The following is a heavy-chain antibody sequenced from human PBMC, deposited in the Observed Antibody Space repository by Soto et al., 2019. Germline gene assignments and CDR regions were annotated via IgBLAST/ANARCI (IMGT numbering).Heavy chain of an antibody. CDR2: IRSKANSYAT. CDR3: TRIQAARDFDY. J-gene: IGHJ4*02. Sequence: GSLRLSCAASGFTFSGSAMHWVRQASGKGLEWVGRIRSKANSYATAYAASVKGRFTISRDDSKNTAYLQMNSLKTEDTAVYYCTRIQAARDFDYWGQGTLVTVSS. CDR1: GFTFSGSA. D-gene: IGHD6-6*01. V-gene: IGHV3-73*01.